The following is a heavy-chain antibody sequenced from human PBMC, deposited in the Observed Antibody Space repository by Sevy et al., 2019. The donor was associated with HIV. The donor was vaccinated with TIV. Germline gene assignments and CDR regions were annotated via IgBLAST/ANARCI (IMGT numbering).Heavy chain of an antibody. CDR1: GGSISSYY. J-gene: IGHJ4*02. CDR2: IYYSGST. D-gene: IGHD3-22*01. V-gene: IGHV4-59*01. CDR3: ARVHFPLTSSGYYSR. Sequence: SETLSLTCTVSGGSISSYYWSWIRQPPGKGLEWIGYIYYSGSTNYNPSLKSRVTISVDTSKNQFSLKLSCVTAADTAVYYCARVHFPLTSSGYYSRWGQGTLVTVSS.